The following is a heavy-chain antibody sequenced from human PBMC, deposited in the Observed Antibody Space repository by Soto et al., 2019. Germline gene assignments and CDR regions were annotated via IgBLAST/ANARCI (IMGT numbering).Heavy chain of an antibody. V-gene: IGHV3-11*06. Sequence: QVQLVESGGGLVKPGGSLRLSCAASGFTFSDFYMSWIRQAPGKGLEWVSYISSSGSYTNYADSVKGRFTISRDNAKNSLYLLMNSLRAEDKALYYCARTYGSGTMEDAFDIWGQGTMVTV. D-gene: IGHD3-10*01. CDR1: GFTFSDFY. J-gene: IGHJ3*02. CDR3: ARTYGSGTMEDAFDI. CDR2: ISSSGSYT.